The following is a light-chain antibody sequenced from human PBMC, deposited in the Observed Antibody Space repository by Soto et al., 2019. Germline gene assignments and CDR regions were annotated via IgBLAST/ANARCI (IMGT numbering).Light chain of an antibody. Sequence: DIQMTQSPSSLSASVGDRVTITCRASQSISSYLNWYQHKPGKAPKLLIYAARSLQSGVPSRFSDSGSGTDFTLTTSSLQLEVIATYYCQQSHSTPPTFGQGTRLEI. CDR2: AAR. V-gene: IGKV1-39*01. CDR3: QQSHSTPPT. CDR1: QSISSY. J-gene: IGKJ5*01.